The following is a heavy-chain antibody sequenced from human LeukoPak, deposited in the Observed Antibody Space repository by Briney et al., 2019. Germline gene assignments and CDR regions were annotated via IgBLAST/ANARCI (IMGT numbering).Heavy chain of an antibody. Sequence: GGSLRLSCAASGFTFSSYTMNWVRQAPGKGLEWVSSISSSSYIYYADSVKGRFTISRDNAKNSLYLQMNSLRAEDTAVYYCASSGYSGYDYYFDYWGQGTLVTVSS. V-gene: IGHV3-21*04. J-gene: IGHJ4*02. CDR2: ISSSSYI. CDR3: ASSGYSGYDYYFDY. CDR1: GFTFSSYT. D-gene: IGHD5-12*01.